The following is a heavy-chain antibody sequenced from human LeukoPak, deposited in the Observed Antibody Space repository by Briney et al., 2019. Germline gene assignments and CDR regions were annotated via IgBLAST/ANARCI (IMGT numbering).Heavy chain of an antibody. CDR3: ARDPIAARPLAFDY. J-gene: IGHJ4*02. V-gene: IGHV1-2*02. D-gene: IGHD6-6*01. CDR2: INPNSGGT. Sequence: ASVKVSCKASGYTFTGYYMHWVRQAPGQGLEWMGWINPNSGGTNYAQKFQGRVTMTRDTPISTAYMELSRLRSDDTAVYYCARDPIAARPLAFDYWGQGTLVTVSS. CDR1: GYTFTGYY.